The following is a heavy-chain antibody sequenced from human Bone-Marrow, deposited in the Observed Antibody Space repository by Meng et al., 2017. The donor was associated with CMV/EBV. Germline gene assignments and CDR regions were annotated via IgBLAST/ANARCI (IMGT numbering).Heavy chain of an antibody. CDR3: ARDIVVVPAAHFSYYYYYGMDV. Sequence: SVKVSCKASGYTFTGHSMHWVRQAPGQGLEWMGWINPQSGDTNYAQNFQGRVTLTRDTSISTAYMELSSLRSDDTAVYYCARDIVVVPAAHFSYYYYYGMDVWGQGTTVTVSS. J-gene: IGHJ6*02. CDR1: GYTFTGHS. D-gene: IGHD2-2*01. CDR2: INPQSGDT. V-gene: IGHV1-2*02.